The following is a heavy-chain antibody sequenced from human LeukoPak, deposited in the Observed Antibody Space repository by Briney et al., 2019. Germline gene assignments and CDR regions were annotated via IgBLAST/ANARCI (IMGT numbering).Heavy chain of an antibody. V-gene: IGHV1-45*03. Sequence: ASVKVSCKASGYTFTYRYLHWVRQAPRQALEWIGWITPFNGNTNYAQKFQDRVTITRDRSMSTAYMELSTLRSEDTAMYYCVGSSGWYLGYWGQGTLVTVSS. CDR2: ITPFNGNT. CDR1: GYTFTYRY. J-gene: IGHJ4*02. D-gene: IGHD6-19*01. CDR3: VGSSGWYLGY.